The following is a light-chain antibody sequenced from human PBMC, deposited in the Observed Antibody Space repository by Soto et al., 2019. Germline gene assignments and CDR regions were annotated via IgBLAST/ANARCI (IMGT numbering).Light chain of an antibody. CDR2: DAS. V-gene: IGKV1-5*01. Sequence: DIQMTQSPSTLSASVGDRVTITCRASQSISSWLAWYQQKPGKAPKLLIYDASSLESGVPSRFSDSGSGTEFTLTISSLQPDDFATYYCQQYNSYSGLTWTFGQGTKVEIK. CDR1: QSISSW. CDR3: QQYNSYSGLTWT. J-gene: IGKJ1*01.